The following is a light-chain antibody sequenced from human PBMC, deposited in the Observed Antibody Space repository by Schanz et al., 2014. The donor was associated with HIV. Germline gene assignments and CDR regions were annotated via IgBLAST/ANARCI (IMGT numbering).Light chain of an antibody. Sequence: DIQMTQSPSSLSASVGDRVTITCRASQSISSYLNWYQQKPGKAPKLLIYAASSLQSGVPSRFSGTGSGTEFTLTISSLHPDDFATYYCQQYNSYSITFGQGTRLEIK. CDR2: AAS. CDR1: QSISSY. J-gene: IGKJ5*01. CDR3: QQYNSYSIT. V-gene: IGKV1-39*01.